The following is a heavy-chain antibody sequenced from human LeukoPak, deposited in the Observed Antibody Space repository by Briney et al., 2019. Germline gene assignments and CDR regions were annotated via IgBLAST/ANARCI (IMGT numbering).Heavy chain of an antibody. CDR1: GYTFTGYY. J-gene: IGHJ6*03. CDR3: ARQKGYYYYYMDV. CDR2: INPNSGGT. V-gene: IGHV1-2*02. Sequence: WASVKVSCKASGYTFTGYYMHWVRQAPGQGLEWMGWINPNSGGTNYAQKFQGRVTMTRDTSISTAYMELSRLRSDDTAVYYCARQKGYYYYYMDVWGKGTTVTVSS.